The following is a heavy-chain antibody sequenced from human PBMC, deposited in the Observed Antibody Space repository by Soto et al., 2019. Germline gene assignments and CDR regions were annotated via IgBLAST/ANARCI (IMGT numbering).Heavy chain of an antibody. CDR1: GGSISSSSYY. CDR2: IYYSGST. V-gene: IGHV4-39*07. CDR3: ARDGLEGALDY. J-gene: IGHJ4*02. D-gene: IGHD3-16*01. Sequence: SETLSLTCTVSGGSISSSSYYWGWIRQPPGKGLEWIGSIYYSGSTYYNPTLKSRVTISVDTSKNQFSLKLSSVTAADTAVYYCARDGLEGALDYWGQGTLVTVSS.